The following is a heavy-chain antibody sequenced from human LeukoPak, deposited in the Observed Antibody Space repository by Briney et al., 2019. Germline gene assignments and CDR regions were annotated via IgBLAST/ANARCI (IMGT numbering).Heavy chain of an antibody. Sequence: SVKVSCKASGGTFSSYAISWVRQAPGQGLEWMGGIIPIFGTANYAQKFQGRVTITADESTSTAYMELSSLRSEDTAVYYCARGSTGTGYYYYYMDVWGKGTTVTVSS. J-gene: IGHJ6*03. CDR3: ARGSTGTGYYYYYMDV. CDR2: IIPIFGTA. CDR1: GGTFSSYA. V-gene: IGHV1-69*13. D-gene: IGHD3-10*01.